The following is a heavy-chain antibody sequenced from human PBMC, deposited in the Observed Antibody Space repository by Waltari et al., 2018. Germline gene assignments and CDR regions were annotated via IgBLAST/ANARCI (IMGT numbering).Heavy chain of an antibody. J-gene: IGHJ5*02. Sequence: VLLEESGPGLVKPSETLSLTCTVSGGSISGFYWTWIRQPPGKGLEYIGYIFYTGNTNDTPCLTSRVIISRDTSRSQFSLTRRSRTAADTAVYYCARLGGDRFGSLRHCGPASCTTWIDPWGRGTLVTVSS. CDR3: ARLGGDRFGSLRHCGPASCTTWIDP. D-gene: IGHD2-2*01. CDR1: GGSISGFY. CDR2: IFYTGNT. V-gene: IGHV4-59*01.